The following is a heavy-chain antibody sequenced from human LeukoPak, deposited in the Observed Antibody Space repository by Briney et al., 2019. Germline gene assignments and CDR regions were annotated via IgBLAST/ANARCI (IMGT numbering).Heavy chain of an antibody. CDR3: ARESRITGTTTSGFDI. CDR2: IKRDGRDK. D-gene: IGHD1-20*01. CDR1: GFTFSNYW. V-gene: IGHV3-7*01. J-gene: IGHJ3*02. Sequence: GGSLRLSCVASGFTFSNYWMSWVRQAPGKGLEWVANIKRDGRDKNSVDSVKGRFTISRDNAKNSMFLQMNSLRVEDTAVYCCARESRITGTTTSGFDIWGQGTMVTVSS.